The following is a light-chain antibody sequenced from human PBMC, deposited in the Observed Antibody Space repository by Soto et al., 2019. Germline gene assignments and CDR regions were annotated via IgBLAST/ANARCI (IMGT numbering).Light chain of an antibody. CDR1: SSDVGSYNL. CDR3: CSYAGSTPLYV. J-gene: IGLJ1*01. Sequence: QSALTQPACVSGSPGQSITISCTGTSSDVGSYNLVSWYQQHPGKAPKLMIYEGSKRPSGVSNRFSGSKSGNTASLTISGLQSEDEADYYCCSYAGSTPLYVFGTGTKLTVL. CDR2: EGS. V-gene: IGLV2-23*01.